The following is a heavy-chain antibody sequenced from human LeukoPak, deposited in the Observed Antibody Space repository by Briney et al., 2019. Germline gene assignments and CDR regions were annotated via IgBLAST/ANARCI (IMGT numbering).Heavy chain of an antibody. V-gene: IGHV4-30-2*01. J-gene: IGHJ4*02. CDR3: ARGVVAAAGESFDY. Sequence: SETLSLTCTVSGGSISSGDYYWSWIRQPPGKGLEWIGYIYHSGSTYYNPSLKSRVTISVDRSKNQFSLKLSSVTAADTAVYYCARGVVAAAGESFDYWGQGTLVTVSS. D-gene: IGHD6-13*01. CDR2: IYHSGST. CDR1: GGSISSGDYY.